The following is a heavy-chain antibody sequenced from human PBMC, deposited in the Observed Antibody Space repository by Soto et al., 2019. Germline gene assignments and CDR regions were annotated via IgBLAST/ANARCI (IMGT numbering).Heavy chain of an antibody. Sequence: GASVKVSCKASGYTFTSYAMHWVRQAPGQRLEWMGWINAGNGNTKYSQKFQGRVTITRDTSASTAYMELSGLRSEDTAVYYCARDSSSSWVWFDPWGQGTLVTVSS. CDR3: ARDSSSSWVWFDP. J-gene: IGHJ5*02. CDR1: GYTFTSYA. CDR2: INAGNGNT. D-gene: IGHD6-6*01. V-gene: IGHV1-3*01.